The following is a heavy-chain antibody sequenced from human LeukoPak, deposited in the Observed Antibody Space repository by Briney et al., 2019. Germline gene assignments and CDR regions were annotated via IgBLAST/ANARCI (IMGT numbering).Heavy chain of an antibody. CDR3: AKRFRAPKDIVVVPDWYFDL. Sequence: PGGSLRLSCVASGFTFDDFAMHWVRQVPGKGLEWVSGISWKGVIMGYADSVKGRFTISRDNSKNTLYLQMNSLRAEDTAVYYCAKRFRAPKDIVVVPDWYFDLWGRGTLVTVSS. V-gene: IGHV3-9*01. CDR1: GFTFDDFA. D-gene: IGHD2-2*01. J-gene: IGHJ2*01. CDR2: ISWKGVIM.